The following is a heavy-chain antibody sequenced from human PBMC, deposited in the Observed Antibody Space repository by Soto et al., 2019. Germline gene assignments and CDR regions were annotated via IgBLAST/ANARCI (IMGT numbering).Heavy chain of an antibody. Sequence: QVQLQQWGAGLLKPSETLSLTCAVYGGSFSGYYWSWIRQPPGKGLEWIGEVNHSGSTNYNPSLKSRVTISVDTVKNQFPRKLSSVTAAVTAVYYCARGSKWSIAARPGGFDYWGQGTLVTVSS. J-gene: IGHJ4*02. D-gene: IGHD6-6*01. CDR1: GGSFSGYY. CDR2: VNHSGST. V-gene: IGHV4-34*01. CDR3: ARGSKWSIAARPGGFDY.